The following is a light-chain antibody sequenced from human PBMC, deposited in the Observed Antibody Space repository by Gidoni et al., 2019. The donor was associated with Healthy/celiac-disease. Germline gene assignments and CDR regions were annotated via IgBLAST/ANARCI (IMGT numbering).Light chain of an antibody. CDR1: QSISSW. V-gene: IGKV1-5*03. J-gene: IGKJ1*01. CDR2: KAA. CDR3: QQYNSYSPTWT. Sequence: DTQMTQSPSTLSASVGDRVTITCRASQSISSWLAWYQQKTGKAPKLMSYKAASLESGVPSRFSGSGSGTEFTLTISSLQPDDFATYYCQQYNSYSPTWTFGQGTKVEIK.